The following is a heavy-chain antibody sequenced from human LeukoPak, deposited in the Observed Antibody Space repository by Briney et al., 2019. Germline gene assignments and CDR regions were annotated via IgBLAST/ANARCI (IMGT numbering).Heavy chain of an antibody. CDR2: IIPIFGTA. J-gene: IGHJ4*02. Sequence: SVKVSCKASGGTFISYAISWVRQAPGQGLEWMGGIIPIFGTANYAQKFQGRVTITADKSTSTAYMELSSLRSEDTAVYYCARAYCSSTSCPLDYWGQGTLVTVSS. CDR1: GGTFISYA. D-gene: IGHD2-2*01. CDR3: ARAYCSSTSCPLDY. V-gene: IGHV1-69*06.